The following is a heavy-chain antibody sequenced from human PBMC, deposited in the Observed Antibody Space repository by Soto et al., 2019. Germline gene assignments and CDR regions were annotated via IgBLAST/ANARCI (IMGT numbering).Heavy chain of an antibody. V-gene: IGHV4-30-2*01. CDR3: ARHYCSGVSCYYFDY. D-gene: IGHD2-15*01. CDR1: GSPISRVGYS. J-gene: IGHJ4*02. Sequence: SDTLSLTCAVNGSPISRVGYSWGWIRQPPGKGLEWIGYIYHSGSTYYNPSLKSRVTISVDRSKNQFSLKLSFVTAADTAVYYCARHYCSGVSCYYFDYWGQG. CDR2: IYHSGST.